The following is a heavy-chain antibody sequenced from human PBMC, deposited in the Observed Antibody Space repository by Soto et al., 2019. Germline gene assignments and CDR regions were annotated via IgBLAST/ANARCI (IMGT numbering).Heavy chain of an antibody. CDR3: ARGRDGYNPPDWFDP. D-gene: IGHD5-12*01. CDR2: IIPIFGTA. CDR1: GGTFSSYA. J-gene: IGHJ5*02. V-gene: IGHV1-69*06. Sequence: ASVKVSCKASGGTFSSYAISWVRQAPGQGFEWMGGIIPIFGTANYAQKFQGRVTITADKSTSTAYMELSSLRSEDTAVYYCARGRDGYNPPDWFDPWGQGTLVTVSS.